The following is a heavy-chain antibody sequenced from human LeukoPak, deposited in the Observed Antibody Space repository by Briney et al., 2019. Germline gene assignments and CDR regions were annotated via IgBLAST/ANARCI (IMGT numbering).Heavy chain of an antibody. D-gene: IGHD1-1*01. J-gene: IGHJ5*02. V-gene: IGHV3-13*01. CDR2: IGTAGEI. CDR1: GFTFSSYD. Sequence: GGSLRLSCAASGFTFSSYDIHWVRQATGKGLEWVSGIGTAGEIYYPGSVKGRFTISRENAKNSLYLQMNSLRAEDTAVYYCARGSTNYGNWFDPWGQGTLVTVSS. CDR3: ARGSTNYGNWFDP.